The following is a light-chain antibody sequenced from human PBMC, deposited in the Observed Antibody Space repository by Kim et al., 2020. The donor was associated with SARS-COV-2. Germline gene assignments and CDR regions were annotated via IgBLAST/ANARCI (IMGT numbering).Light chain of an antibody. J-gene: IGKJ1*01. CDR2: TAS. V-gene: IGKV1-39*01. CDR3: QQSYSTPWT. CDR1: QTIRSY. Sequence: DIQMTQSPSSLSASVGDRVTITCRASQTIRSYLNWYQQKAGKVPKLLIYTASNLQSGVPSRFSGSGSGTDFTLTISSLQPEDFATYNCQQSYSTPWTFGQGTKVDIK.